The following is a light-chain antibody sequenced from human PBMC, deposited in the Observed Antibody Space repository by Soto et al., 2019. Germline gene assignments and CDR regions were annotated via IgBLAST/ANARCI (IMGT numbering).Light chain of an antibody. J-gene: IGKJ1*01. CDR3: LQYNSYWT. CDR1: QSISSW. V-gene: IGKV1-5*03. CDR2: KAS. Sequence: DIQMTQSPSTLSASVGDRVTITCRASQSISSWLAWYQQKPGKAPKLLIYKASSLESGVPSRFSGSGSGTAFTLTISRLSCDDSAFYFCLQYNSYWTFGQGTNVEIK.